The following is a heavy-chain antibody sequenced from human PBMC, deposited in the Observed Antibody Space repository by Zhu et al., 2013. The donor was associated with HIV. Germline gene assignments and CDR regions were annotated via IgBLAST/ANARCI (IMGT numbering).Heavy chain of an antibody. CDR1: GGSISSYY. D-gene: IGHD3-3*01. J-gene: IGHJ3*02. CDR3: ARGEWSDAFDI. Sequence: VQLQESGPGLVKPSETLSLTCTVSGGSISSYYWSWIRQPPGKGLEWIGYIYYSGSTNYNPSLKSRVTISVDTSKNQFSLKLSSVTAADTAVHYCARGEWSDAFDIWGQGTMVTVSS. V-gene: IGHV4-59*01. CDR2: IYYSGST.